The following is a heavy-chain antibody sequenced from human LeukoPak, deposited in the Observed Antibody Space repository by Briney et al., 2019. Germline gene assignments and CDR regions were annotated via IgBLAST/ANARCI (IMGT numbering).Heavy chain of an antibody. CDR1: GFTFSSYA. CDR2: IRGSGVDT. Sequence: GGSLRLSCAASGFTFSSYAMNWVRQAPGKGLEWVSGIRGSGVDTYYADSVKGRFTISRDNSKNTLYLQMNSLRAGDTAVYYCAKVFGSYYDSSGYYYDYWGQGTLVTVSS. CDR3: AKVFGSYYDSSGYYYDY. J-gene: IGHJ4*02. D-gene: IGHD3-22*01. V-gene: IGHV3-23*01.